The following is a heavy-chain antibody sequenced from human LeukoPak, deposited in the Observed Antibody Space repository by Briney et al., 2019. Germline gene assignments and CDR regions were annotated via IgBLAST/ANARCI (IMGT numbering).Heavy chain of an antibody. V-gene: IGHV3-23*01. Sequence: GGSLRLSCTASGFTFSSYGMSWVRQAPGKGLDWVSAISGSGGSTYYADSVKGRFSISRDNSKNTLYLQMNSLRAEDTAVYYCARDSAVAGLGVWGQGTLVTVSS. D-gene: IGHD6-19*01. CDR3: ARDSAVAGLGV. CDR2: ISGSGGST. CDR1: GFTFSSYG. J-gene: IGHJ4*02.